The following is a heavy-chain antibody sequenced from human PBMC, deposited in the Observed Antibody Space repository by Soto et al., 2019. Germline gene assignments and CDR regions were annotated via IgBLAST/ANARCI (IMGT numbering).Heavy chain of an antibody. J-gene: IGHJ2*01. CDR3: ACERHDILSAPPWVWYFEL. CDR1: GGSFSGYY. D-gene: IGHD3-9*01. V-gene: IGHV4-34*01. Sequence: QVQLQQWGAGPLRPLETLSLTCGVSGGSFSGYYWAWIRQSPGKGLEWIGEINDRGSINYNPSLKSRVSISVATSKIHYYLNLRSVTAADTAVYYCACERHDILSAPPWVWYFELWGRGTLVTVSS. CDR2: INDRGSI.